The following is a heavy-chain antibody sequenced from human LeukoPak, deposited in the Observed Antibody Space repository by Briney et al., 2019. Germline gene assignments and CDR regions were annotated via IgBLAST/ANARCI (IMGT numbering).Heavy chain of an antibody. CDR3: ARERVELPFDY. CDR1: GFTFSSYW. CDR2: IKQDGSEK. V-gene: IGHV3-7*01. Sequence: GGSLRLSCAASGFTFSSYWMSWVRLAPGKGLEWVANIKQDGSEKYYVDSVKGRFTISRDNAKNSLYLQMNSLRAEDTAVYYCARERVELPFDYWGQGTLVTVSS. D-gene: IGHD5-24*01. J-gene: IGHJ4*02.